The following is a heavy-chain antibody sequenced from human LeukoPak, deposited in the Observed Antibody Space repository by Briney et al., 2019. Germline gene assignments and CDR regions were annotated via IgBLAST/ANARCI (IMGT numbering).Heavy chain of an antibody. J-gene: IGHJ6*03. V-gene: IGHV4-61*02. CDR1: GGSISSGSYY. Sequence: SETLSLTCTVSGGSISSGSYYWSWIRQPAGKGLEWIGRIYTSGSTNYNRSLKSRVTISVDTSKNQFSLKLSSVTAADTAVYYCARTKATMVRGANYYYYYYMDVWGKGTTVTVSS. CDR2: IYTSGST. CDR3: ARTKATMVRGANYYYYYYMDV. D-gene: IGHD3-10*01.